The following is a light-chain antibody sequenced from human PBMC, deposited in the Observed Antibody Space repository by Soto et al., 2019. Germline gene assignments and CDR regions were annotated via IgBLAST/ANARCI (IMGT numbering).Light chain of an antibody. CDR1: TLPKQP. J-gene: IGLJ2*01. CDR2: RGN. CDR3: QSADSSGTYPHVV. Sequence: SYELTQPPSVSVSPGQTARITCSGETLPKQPAYWYRQKPGQAPVVVIHRGNERPSGIPERFSGSSSGTTVTLTISGVQAEDEADYYCQSADSSGTYPHVVFGGGTKLTVL. V-gene: IGLV3-25*03.